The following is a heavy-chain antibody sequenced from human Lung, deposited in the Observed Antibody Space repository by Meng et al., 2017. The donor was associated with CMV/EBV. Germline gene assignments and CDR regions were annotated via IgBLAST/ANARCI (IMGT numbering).Heavy chain of an antibody. CDR1: GFTFSSYW. V-gene: IGHV3-74*01. Sequence: VGSLRLXCAASGFTFSSYWMHWVRQAPGKGLVWVSRINSDGSSTSYADSVNGRFTISRDNAKNTLYLQMNSLRAEDTAVYYCAREQPNSDAFDIWGQGTMVTVSS. CDR3: AREQPNSDAFDI. D-gene: IGHD4-23*01. CDR2: INSDGSST. J-gene: IGHJ3*02.